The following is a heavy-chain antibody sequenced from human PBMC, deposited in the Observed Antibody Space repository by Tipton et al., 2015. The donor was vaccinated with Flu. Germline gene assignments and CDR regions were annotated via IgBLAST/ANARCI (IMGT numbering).Heavy chain of an antibody. CDR1: GFTFHDAW. CDR3: VRGSGWLDP. Sequence: SLRLSCTASGFTFHDAWMSWVRQAPGKGLECVAKIKNDGTDKYYVDSMKGRFSISRDNAKKSVYLQMNSLMAEDTAIYYCVRGSGWLDPWGQGTLVTVSS. J-gene: IGHJ5*02. V-gene: IGHV3-7*01. CDR2: IKNDGTDK.